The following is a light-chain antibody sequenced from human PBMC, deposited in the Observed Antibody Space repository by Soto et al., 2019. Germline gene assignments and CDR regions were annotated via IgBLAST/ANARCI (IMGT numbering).Light chain of an antibody. Sequence: EIVMTQSPATLSVSPGERATLSCRASQSVSSNLAWYQQKPGQAPRLLIYGASTRATGIPARFSGSGSRTESTLPICGLQSEDFAVYYRHQYNNWPPWTFGQGTKLEIK. CDR2: GAS. CDR3: HQYNNWPPWT. J-gene: IGKJ2*02. V-gene: IGKV3-15*01. CDR1: QSVSSN.